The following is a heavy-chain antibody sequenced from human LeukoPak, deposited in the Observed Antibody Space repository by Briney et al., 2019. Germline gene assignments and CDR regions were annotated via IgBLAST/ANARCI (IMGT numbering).Heavy chain of an antibody. CDR1: GFTFSSYT. J-gene: IGHJ6*03. CDR2: ISGSGGST. D-gene: IGHD6-19*01. CDR3: TGGGWYYYYYYMDV. V-gene: IGHV3-23*01. Sequence: GGSLRLSCAASGFTFSSYTMSWVRQAPGKGLEWVSAISGSGGSTYYADSVKGRFTISRDNSKNTLYLQMNSLRAEDTAVYYCTGGGWYYYYYYMDVWGKGTTVTISS.